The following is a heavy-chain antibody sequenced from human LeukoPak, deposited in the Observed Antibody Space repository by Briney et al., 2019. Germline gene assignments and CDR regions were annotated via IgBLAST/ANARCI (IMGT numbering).Heavy chain of an antibody. Sequence: GASVKVSCKASGYTFTGYYKHWVRQAPGQGLEWMGWINPNSGGTNYAQKFQGRVTMTRDTSISTAYMELSRLRSDDTAVYYCAREGIMFGVVETYYYYGMDVWGQGTTVTVSS. CDR2: INPNSGGT. CDR1: GYTFTGYY. J-gene: IGHJ6*02. V-gene: IGHV1-2*02. D-gene: IGHD3-3*01. CDR3: AREGIMFGVVETYYYYGMDV.